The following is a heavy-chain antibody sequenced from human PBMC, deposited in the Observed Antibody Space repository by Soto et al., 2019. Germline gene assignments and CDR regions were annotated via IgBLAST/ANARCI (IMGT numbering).Heavy chain of an antibody. J-gene: IGHJ4*02. CDR1: GFSFSDHY. V-gene: IGHV3-72*01. D-gene: IGHD3-16*01. CDR2: TRKKANSYTT. CDR3: ARVRGATYDY. Sequence: EVQLVESGGGLVQPGGSLRLSCAASGFSFSDHYMDWVRQAPGKGLEWVGGTRKKANSYTTEYAASVKGRFTMSRDDSNSSMYMKMNSLKTEDTAVYYCARVRGATYDYWGQGTLVTVSS.